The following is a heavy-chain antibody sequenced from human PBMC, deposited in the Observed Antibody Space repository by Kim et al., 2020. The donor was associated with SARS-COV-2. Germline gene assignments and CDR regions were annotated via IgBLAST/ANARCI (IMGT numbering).Heavy chain of an antibody. CDR3: VRWVGGNLNYFDY. Sequence: SQTLSLTCAISGDSVSSNNAVWNWIRQSPSRGLEWLGRTYYRSKWYNDYAGSVKSRININPDTSKNQFSLQLSSVTPEDTAVYFCVRWVGGNLNYFDYWDQGHLVTVSS. CDR1: GDSVSSNNAV. CDR2: TYYRSKWYN. D-gene: IGHD1-26*01. J-gene: IGHJ4*02. V-gene: IGHV6-1*01.